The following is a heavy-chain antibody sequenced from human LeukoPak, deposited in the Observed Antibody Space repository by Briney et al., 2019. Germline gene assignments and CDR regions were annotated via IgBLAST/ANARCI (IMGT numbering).Heavy chain of an antibody. CDR1: GGSISSGDYY. CDR2: IYYSGST. J-gene: IGHJ3*02. CDR3: ARSSIVVVIGAFDT. Sequence: SQTLSLTCTVSGGSISSGDYYWSWIRQPPGKGLKWIGYIYYSGSTYYNPSLKSRVTISVDTSKNQFSLKLSSVTAADTAVYYCARSSIVVVIGAFDTWGQGTMVTVSS. V-gene: IGHV4-30-4*08. D-gene: IGHD2-21*01.